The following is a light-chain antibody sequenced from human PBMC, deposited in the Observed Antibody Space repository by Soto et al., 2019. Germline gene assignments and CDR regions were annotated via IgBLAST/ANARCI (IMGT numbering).Light chain of an antibody. CDR3: QAWDSSSVV. CDR1: KLGDKY. CDR2: EDT. J-gene: IGLJ2*01. V-gene: IGLV3-1*01. Sequence: SYELTQSPSVSVSPGQTATITCSGDKLGDKYAYWYQQKPGQSPVVVIYEDTKRPSGIPERFSGSNSGNTATLTISGTQAMDEADYYCQAWDSSSVVFGGGTKLNVL.